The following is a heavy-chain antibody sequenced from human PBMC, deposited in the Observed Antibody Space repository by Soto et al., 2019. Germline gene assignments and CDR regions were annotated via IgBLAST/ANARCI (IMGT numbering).Heavy chain of an antibody. CDR3: ARVSSYYGSGSYYPNWFDP. Sequence: PWKACRVAYDISAMCWARQETEQGLEWMGGIIPIFGTANYAQKFQGRVTITADESTSTAYMELSSLRSEDTAVYYCARVSSYYGSGSYYPNWFDPWGQGTLVTVFS. J-gene: IGHJ5*02. CDR1: RVAYDISA. CDR2: IIPIFGTA. D-gene: IGHD3-10*01. V-gene: IGHV1-69*01.